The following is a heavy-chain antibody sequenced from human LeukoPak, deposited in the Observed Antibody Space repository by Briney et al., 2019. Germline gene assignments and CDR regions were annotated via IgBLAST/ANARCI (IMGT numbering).Heavy chain of an antibody. D-gene: IGHD3-22*01. Sequence: GALRLSCAASGFTFSTYSMNWGRQAPGKGLEGVSYISSSSSTIYYADSVKGRFTISRDNAKNSLYLQMNSLRAEDTAVYYCARGSTYYDSSGQVPFDYWGQGTLVTVSS. CDR3: ARGSTYYDSSGQVPFDY. CDR2: ISSSSSTI. V-gene: IGHV3-48*01. CDR1: GFTFSTYS. J-gene: IGHJ4*02.